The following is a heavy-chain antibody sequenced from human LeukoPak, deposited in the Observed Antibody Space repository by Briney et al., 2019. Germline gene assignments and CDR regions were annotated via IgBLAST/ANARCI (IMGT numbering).Heavy chain of an antibody. CDR2: IPSDGSYT. CDR3: AKDRYGDYGPFDN. Sequence: AGGSLRLPCAASGFNFNSHGMHWVRQAPGKGLEWVALIPSDGSYTYYADSVKGRFTISRDNSKNTLSLQMNSVRPDDTAVYYCAKDRYGDYGPFDNWGQGTMVTVSS. CDR1: GFNFNSHG. V-gene: IGHV3-30*18. D-gene: IGHD4-17*01. J-gene: IGHJ3*02.